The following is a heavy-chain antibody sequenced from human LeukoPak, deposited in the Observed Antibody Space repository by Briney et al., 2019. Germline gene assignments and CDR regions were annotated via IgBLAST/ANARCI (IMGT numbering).Heavy chain of an antibody. V-gene: IGHV1-8*01. D-gene: IGHD6-13*01. CDR2: MNPNSGNT. CDR1: GYTFTSYD. CDR3: ARAYIAAAGTGWFDP. Sequence: EASVKVSCKASGYTFTSYDINWVRQATGQGLEWMGWMNPNSGNTGYAQKFQGRVTMTRNTFISTAYMELSSLRSEDTAVYYCARAYIAAAGTGWFDPWGQGTLVTVSS. J-gene: IGHJ5*02.